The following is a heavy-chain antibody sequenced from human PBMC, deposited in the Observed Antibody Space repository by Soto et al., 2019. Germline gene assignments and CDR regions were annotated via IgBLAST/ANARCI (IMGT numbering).Heavy chain of an antibody. CDR2: ISGSGASS. Sequence: PGGSLRLSCAASGFTFSDYAMTWVRQAPGKGLEWVSAISGSGASSYYADSVRGRFSISRDNSKNTLFLQMNSLRAEDTAVYYCAKDLVTLPRWGQGALVTVS. J-gene: IGHJ4*02. CDR3: AKDLVTLPR. D-gene: IGHD2-8*02. V-gene: IGHV3-23*01. CDR1: GFTFSDYA.